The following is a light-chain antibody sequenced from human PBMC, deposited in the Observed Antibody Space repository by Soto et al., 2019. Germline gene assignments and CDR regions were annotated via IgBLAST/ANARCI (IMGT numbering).Light chain of an antibody. J-gene: IGKJ5*01. CDR2: GAS. CDR3: QQYGSSPLVT. Sequence: EVVLTXSPGTLSLSXXXXATLSCRASQSVSSSYLAWYQQKPGQAPRLLIYGASSRATGIPDRFSGSGSGTDFTLTISRLEPEDFAVYYCQQYGSSPLVTFGQGTRLEIK. V-gene: IGKV3-20*01. CDR1: QSVSSSY.